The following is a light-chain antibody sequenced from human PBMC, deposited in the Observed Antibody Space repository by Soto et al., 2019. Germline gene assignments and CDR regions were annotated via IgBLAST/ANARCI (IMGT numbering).Light chain of an antibody. CDR1: SSDVGGHNY. J-gene: IGLJ1*01. CDR2: EVS. V-gene: IGLV2-14*01. CDR3: SSSTSSSTYA. Sequence: QSVLTQPASVSGSPGQSITISCTGTSSDVGGHNYVSWYQQHPGKVPKLMIYEVSNRPSGVSNRFSGSKSGNTASLTISGLQAEDEAEYYCSSSTSSSTYAFGTGTKLTV.